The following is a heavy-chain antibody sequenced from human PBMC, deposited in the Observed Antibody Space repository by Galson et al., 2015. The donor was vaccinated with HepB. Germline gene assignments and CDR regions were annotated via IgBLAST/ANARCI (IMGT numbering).Heavy chain of an antibody. CDR1: GGSISSNNW. Sequence: ETLSLTCAVSGGSISSNNWWSWVRQPPGKGLEWIGEIHHGGSTNYKSSLRSRATISVDKSKNQFSLKLNSVTAAETAVYFCARGGGYDPIFYYYMDVWGKGTTVTVSS. J-gene: IGHJ6*03. CDR3: ARGGGYDPIFYYYMDV. D-gene: IGHD5-12*01. V-gene: IGHV4-4*01. CDR2: IHHGGST.